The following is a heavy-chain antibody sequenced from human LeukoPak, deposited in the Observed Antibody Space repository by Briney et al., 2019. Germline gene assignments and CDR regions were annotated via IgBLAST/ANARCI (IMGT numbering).Heavy chain of an antibody. CDR2: ISSSSSYI. D-gene: IGHD2-2*01. CDR3: ARDIPRGYCSSTSCGMDV. V-gene: IGHV3-21*01. J-gene: IGHJ6*02. CDR1: GFTFSSYN. Sequence: PGGSLRLSCAASGFTFSSYNMNWVRQAPGKGLEWVSSISSSSSYIYYADSLKGRFTISRNNANNSLYLQMNSLRAEDTAVYYCARDIPRGYCSSTSCGMDVWGQGTTVTVSS.